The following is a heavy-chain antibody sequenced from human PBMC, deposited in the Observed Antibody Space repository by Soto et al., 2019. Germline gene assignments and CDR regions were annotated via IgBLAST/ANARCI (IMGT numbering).Heavy chain of an antibody. CDR2: VYNRGST. CDR3: ARGPSGDKVDS. Sequence: QVQLQESGPGLVKPSQTLSLSCTVSGGSISTVNYWWSWIRQAPDMGLEWIGHVYNRGSTYNNPSLESRVTMSVDTSKNQLSLTLSSVSAADTAVYYCARGPSGDKVDSWGQGTLVTGSS. V-gene: IGHV4-30-4*01. D-gene: IGHD7-27*01. J-gene: IGHJ4*02. CDR1: GGSISTVNYW.